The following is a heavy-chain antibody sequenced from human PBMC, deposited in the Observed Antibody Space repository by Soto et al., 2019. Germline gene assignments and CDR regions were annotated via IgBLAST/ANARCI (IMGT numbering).Heavy chain of an antibody. D-gene: IGHD2-2*01. CDR2: IDPTDSYT. CDR3: ARLGFCIRPNGCSNWYLEL. J-gene: IGHJ2*01. Sequence: EVQLVQSGAEMKKPGESLRISCKGSGYSFTSHWISWVRQMPGKGLEWMGRIDPTDSYTVYSPSFKGQVTFSVDKSINTAYLQWSSLKASDTAIYYCARLGFCIRPNGCSNWYLELWGRGTLVTVSS. CDR1: GYSFTSHW. V-gene: IGHV5-10-1*03.